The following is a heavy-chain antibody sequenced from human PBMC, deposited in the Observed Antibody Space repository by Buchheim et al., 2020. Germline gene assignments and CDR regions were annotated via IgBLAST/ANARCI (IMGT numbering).Heavy chain of an antibody. CDR2: IDQSGTT. J-gene: IGHJ5*02. D-gene: IGHD1-1*01. CDR3: ARNRNWNRWFDP. CDR1: GGSFSAYY. Sequence: QVQLQQWGVGLLKPSETLSLTCGVFGGSFSAYYWSWIRQPPGKGLEWIGDIDQSGTTNHNPSLKSRVTISVDTSKNQFSLKLSSVTAADTAVYYCARNRNWNRWFDPWGQGTL. V-gene: IGHV4-34*01.